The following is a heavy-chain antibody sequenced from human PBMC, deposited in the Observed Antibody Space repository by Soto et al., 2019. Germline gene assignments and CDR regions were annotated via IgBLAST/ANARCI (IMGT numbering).Heavy chain of an antibody. V-gene: IGHV1-69*01. Sequence: QVQLVQSGAEVKTPGSSVEVSCKASGGIFSSFSITWVRQVPGHGLEWMGGIIPMTGTPNYAEKFQGSLTPTADGSTRTAYLVLSSLKSEDTAVYYCARGPILPGATSWLDPWGQGTLVIVSS. CDR2: IIPMTGTP. D-gene: IGHD2-2*01. CDR3: ARGPILPGATSWLDP. J-gene: IGHJ5*02. CDR1: GGIFSSFS.